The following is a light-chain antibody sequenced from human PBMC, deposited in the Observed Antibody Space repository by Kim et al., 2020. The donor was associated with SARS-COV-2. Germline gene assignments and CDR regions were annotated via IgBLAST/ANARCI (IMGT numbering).Light chain of an antibody. V-gene: IGLV3-21*04. J-gene: IGLJ3*02. CDR2: YDS. CDR3: QVWDSSSDHRV. Sequence: APGKTARINCGGNNIGSNSVHWYQQKPGQAPVLVIYYDSDRPSGIPERFSGSNSGNTATLTISRVEAGDEADYYCQVWDSSSDHRVFGGGTQLTVL. CDR1: NIGSNS.